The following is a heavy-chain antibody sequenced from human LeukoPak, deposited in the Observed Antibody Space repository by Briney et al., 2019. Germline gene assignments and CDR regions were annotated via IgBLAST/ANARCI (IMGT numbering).Heavy chain of an antibody. Sequence: SETLSLTCAVYGGSFSGYYWSWIRQPPGKGLEWIGEINHSGSTNYNPSLKSRVTISVDTSKNQFSLKLSSVTAADTAVYYCARDDYGDLYFDYWGQGTLVTVSS. J-gene: IGHJ4*02. CDR1: GGSFSGYY. D-gene: IGHD4-17*01. V-gene: IGHV4-34*01. CDR2: INHSGST. CDR3: ARDDYGDLYFDY.